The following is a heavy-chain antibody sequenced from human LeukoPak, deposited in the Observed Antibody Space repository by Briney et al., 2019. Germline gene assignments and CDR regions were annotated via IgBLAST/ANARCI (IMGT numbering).Heavy chain of an antibody. V-gene: IGHV3-30-3*01. D-gene: IGHD1-7*01. CDR3: ARDRTGNYDAFDV. CDR1: GFAFSTYT. CDR2: ISDDGSNK. Sequence: GGSLRLSCAASGFAFSTYTIHWVRQTPGKGLEWVAVISDDGSNKYFAESVKGRFTISRDNSKNTLYLQMNNLGAEDTALYYCARDRTGNYDAFDVWGQGTTVTVSS. J-gene: IGHJ3*01.